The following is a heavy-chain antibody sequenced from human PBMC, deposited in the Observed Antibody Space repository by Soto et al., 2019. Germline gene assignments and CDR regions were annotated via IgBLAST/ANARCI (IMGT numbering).Heavy chain of an antibody. CDR1: GGTFSSSA. CDR3: ARPAYSYGYFDS. Sequence: QVQLVQSGAEVKKPGSSVKVSCKASGGTFSSSAIHWLRQAPGLGLEWMGGFIPMQYTTKYAQKFQGRVTITADESTRTAYMELSGLKPEDTAVYYCARPAYSYGYFDSWGQGTLVTVSS. V-gene: IGHV1-69*11. CDR2: FIPMQYTT. J-gene: IGHJ4*02. D-gene: IGHD5-18*01.